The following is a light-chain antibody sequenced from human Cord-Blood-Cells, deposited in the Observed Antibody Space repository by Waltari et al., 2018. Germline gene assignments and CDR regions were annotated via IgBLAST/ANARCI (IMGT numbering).Light chain of an antibody. CDR1: SLRSYY. V-gene: IGLV3-19*01. CDR3: NSRDSSGNHLV. Sequence: SSELTQDPAVSVALGQTVRITCQGDSLRSYYASRYQQKPGQAPVLVIYGKNNRPSGIPDRFSGSSSGNTASLTSTGAQAEDEADYYCNSRDSSGNHLVFGGGTKLTVL. J-gene: IGLJ2*01. CDR2: GKN.